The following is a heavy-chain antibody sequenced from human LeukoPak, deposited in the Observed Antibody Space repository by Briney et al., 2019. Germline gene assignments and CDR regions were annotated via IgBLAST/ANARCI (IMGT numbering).Heavy chain of an antibody. CDR3: ARESLRMSLRYFDWLDQRDYMDV. CDR2: IYHSGST. V-gene: IGHV4-4*02. D-gene: IGHD3-9*01. J-gene: IGHJ6*03. CDR1: GGSISSSNW. Sequence: KASETLSLTCAVSGGSISSSNWWSWVRQPPGKGLEWIGEIYHSGSTNYNPSLKSRVTISVDKSKNQFSLKLSSVTAADTAVYYCARESLRMSLRYFDWLDQRDYMDVWGKGTTVTVSS.